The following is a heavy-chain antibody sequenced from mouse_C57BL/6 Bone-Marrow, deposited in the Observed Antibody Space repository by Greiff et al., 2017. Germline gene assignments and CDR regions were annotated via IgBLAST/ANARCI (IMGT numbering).Heavy chain of an antibody. CDR2: ISDGGSYT. Sequence: EVQLVESGGGLVKPGGSLKLSCAASGFTFSSYAMSWVRQTPEKRLEWVATISDGGSYTYYPDNVKGRFTISRDNAKNNLYLQMSHLKSEDTAMYYCAGITTVVPWYFDVWGTGTTVTVSS. V-gene: IGHV5-4*01. J-gene: IGHJ1*03. D-gene: IGHD1-1*01. CDR1: GFTFSSYA. CDR3: AGITTVVPWYFDV.